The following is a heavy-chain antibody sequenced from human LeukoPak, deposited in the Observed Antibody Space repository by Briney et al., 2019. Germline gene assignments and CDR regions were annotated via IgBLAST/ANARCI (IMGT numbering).Heavy chain of an antibody. V-gene: IGHV3-23*01. D-gene: IGHD3-22*01. CDR2: ISGSGGST. CDR1: GFTFSSYA. Sequence: PGGSLRLSCAASGFTFSSYAMSWVRQAPGKGLEWVSAISGSGGSTYYADSVKGRFTISRDNSKNTLYLQMNSLRAEDTAVYYCAKDSPMTINYYDSSGSPDAFDIWGQGTMVTVSS. CDR3: AKDSPMTINYYDSSGSPDAFDI. J-gene: IGHJ3*02.